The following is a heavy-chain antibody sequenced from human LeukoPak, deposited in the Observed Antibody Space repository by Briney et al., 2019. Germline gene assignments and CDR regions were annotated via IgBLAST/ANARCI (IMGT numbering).Heavy chain of an antibody. D-gene: IGHD2-2*01. CDR1: GFTFSSYW. Sequence: QPGGSLRLSCAASGFTFSSYWMHWVRQAPGKGLVWVSRINSDGSSTSYADSVKGRFTISRDNAKNTLYLQMNSLRAEDTAVYYCARVNCSSTICYTYYYYYGMDVWGQGTTVIVSS. J-gene: IGHJ6*02. CDR3: ARVNCSSTICYTYYYYYGMDV. CDR2: INSDGSST. V-gene: IGHV3-74*01.